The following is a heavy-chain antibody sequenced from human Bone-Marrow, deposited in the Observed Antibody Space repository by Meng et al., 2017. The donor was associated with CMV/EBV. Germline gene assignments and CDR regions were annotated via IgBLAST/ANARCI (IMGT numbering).Heavy chain of an antibody. CDR3: AGRDLWSGYDY. D-gene: IGHD3-3*01. J-gene: IGHJ4*02. CDR2: IWYDGTTK. Sequence: GESLKISCTGSEFSVSRYGVHWVRQAPGKGLEWVAFIWYDGTTKYYADSVKGRFTISRDNAKNTLYLQMNSLRDEDTAVYYCAGRDLWSGYDYWGQGTLVTVSS. CDR1: EFSVSRYG. V-gene: IGHV3-33*03.